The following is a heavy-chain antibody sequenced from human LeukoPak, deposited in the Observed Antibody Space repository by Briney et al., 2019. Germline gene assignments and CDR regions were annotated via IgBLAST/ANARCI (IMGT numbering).Heavy chain of an antibody. D-gene: IGHD6-19*01. Sequence: PSQTLSLTCTVSGGPISSGDYYWSWIRQPPGKCLEWIGYIYYSGSTDYNPSLKSRVTIPVDTSKNQFSLKLSSVTAADTAVYHCARVEYSSGWLDFDYWGQGTLVTVSS. V-gene: IGHV4-30-4*08. J-gene: IGHJ4*02. CDR3: ARVEYSSGWLDFDY. CDR2: IYYSGST. CDR1: GGPISSGDYY.